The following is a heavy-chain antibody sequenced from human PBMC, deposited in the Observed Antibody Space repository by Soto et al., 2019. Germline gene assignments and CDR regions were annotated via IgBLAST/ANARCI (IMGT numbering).Heavy chain of an antibody. CDR3: ARDVRGSSGRRVDV. Sequence: VQLQQSGPGLVKPSQTLSLTCTVSGGSINSSEYYWSWIRQHPGKGLEGIGHIYYSGSTYYNPSLKGRVAISVDTSNNNFSLKLSSVTAADTAVYYCARDVRGSSGRRVDVWGQGTTVTVSS. D-gene: IGHD3-10*01. CDR2: IYYSGST. V-gene: IGHV4-31*03. J-gene: IGHJ6*02. CDR1: GGSINSSEYY.